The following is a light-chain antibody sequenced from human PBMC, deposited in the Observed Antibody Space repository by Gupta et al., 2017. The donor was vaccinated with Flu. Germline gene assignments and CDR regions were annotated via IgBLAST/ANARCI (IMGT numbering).Light chain of an antibody. Sequence: VVTPAPALTVSPGGPVTLTCASRTGAVTSGYYPSWFQQNPGQAPRHLIYSKSKKHPGTPARFSGSIVAGKAALTLTGVQTEEGAEYYCLPEAGGAKYWVFGGGTKLTVL. J-gene: IGLJ3*02. V-gene: IGLV7-43*01. CDR1: TGAVTSGYY. CDR3: LPEAGGAKYWV. CDR2: SKS.